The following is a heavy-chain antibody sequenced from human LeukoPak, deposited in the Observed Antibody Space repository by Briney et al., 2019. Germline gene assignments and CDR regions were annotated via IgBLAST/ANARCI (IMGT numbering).Heavy chain of an antibody. Sequence: SETLSLTCTVSGGSISSSSYYWGWIRQPPGKGLEWIGSIYYSGSTYYNPSLKSRVTISVDKSKNQFSLKLSSVTAADTAVYYCARDPHNYGYYDYWGQGTLVTVSS. D-gene: IGHD5-18*01. CDR2: IYYSGST. V-gene: IGHV4-39*07. CDR1: GGSISSSSYY. CDR3: ARDPHNYGYYDY. J-gene: IGHJ4*02.